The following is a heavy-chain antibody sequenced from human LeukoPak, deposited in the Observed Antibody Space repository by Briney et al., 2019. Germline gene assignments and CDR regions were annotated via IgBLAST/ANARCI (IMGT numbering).Heavy chain of an antibody. D-gene: IGHD3-3*01. J-gene: IGHJ3*02. CDR3: ALYDFWSGQRGEGAFDI. CDR1: GGSISSGSYY. V-gene: IGHV4-61*02. CDR2: IYTSGST. Sequence: SQTLSLTCTVSGGSISSGSYYWSWIRQPPGKGLEWIGRIYTSGSTNYNPSLKSRVTISVDTSKNQFSLKLSSVTAADTAVYYCALYDFWSGQRGEGAFDIWGQGTMVTVSS.